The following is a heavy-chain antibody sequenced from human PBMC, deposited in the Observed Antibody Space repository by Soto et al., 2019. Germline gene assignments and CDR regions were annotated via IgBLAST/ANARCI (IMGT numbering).Heavy chain of an antibody. CDR3: ARSGYSSSWPHGNWFDP. CDR1: GGSISSGDYY. Sequence: PSETLSLTCTVPGGSISSGDYYWSWIRQPPGKGLEWIGYIYYSGSTYYNPSLKSRVTISVDTSKNQFSLKLSSVTAADTAVYYCARSGYSSSWPHGNWFDPWGQGTLVTVSS. J-gene: IGHJ5*02. V-gene: IGHV4-30-4*01. CDR2: IYYSGST. D-gene: IGHD6-13*01.